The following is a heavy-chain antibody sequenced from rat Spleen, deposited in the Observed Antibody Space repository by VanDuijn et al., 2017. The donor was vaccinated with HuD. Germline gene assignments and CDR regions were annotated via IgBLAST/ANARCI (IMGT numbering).Heavy chain of an antibody. Sequence: EVQLVESGGGLVQPGRSLKLSCAASGFTFSSFPMAWVRQAPKKGLEWVSFISYDGSSTYYRDSVKGRFTISRDNAKSTLYLQMDSLRSEDTATYYCTTDRPGALMDAWGQGVSVTVSS. D-gene: IGHD5-1*01. J-gene: IGHJ4*01. V-gene: IGHV5-20*01. CDR2: ISYDGSST. CDR3: TTDRPGALMDA. CDR1: GFTFSSFP.